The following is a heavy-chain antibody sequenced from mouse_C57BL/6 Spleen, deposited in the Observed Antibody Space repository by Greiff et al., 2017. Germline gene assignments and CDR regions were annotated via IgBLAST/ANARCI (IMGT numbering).Heavy chain of an antibody. J-gene: IGHJ2*01. V-gene: IGHV1-22*01. CDR1: GYTFTDYN. Sequence: EVQLQQPGPELVKPGASVKMSCKASGYTFTDYNMHWVKQSPGQSLEWIGYINPNNGGTSYNQKFKGKATLTVNKSSSTAYMGRRSLTADESAVYDCARGDYYGSSYGYWGQGTTLTVSS. CDR3: ARGDYYGSSYGY. CDR2: INPNNGGT. D-gene: IGHD1-1*01.